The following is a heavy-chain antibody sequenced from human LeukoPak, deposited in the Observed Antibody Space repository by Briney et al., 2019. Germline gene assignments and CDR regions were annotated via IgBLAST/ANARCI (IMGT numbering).Heavy chain of an antibody. Sequence: PSETLSLTCSVSGDFISSGGHYWGWLRQPPGKGLEWIGSIFYSGTTYFNPSLRSRVTISVDTSKNGFSLKLSSVTAADTAVYFCARQIAASTLYYFDRWGQGAVVTVSS. D-gene: IGHD6-6*01. V-gene: IGHV4-39*01. J-gene: IGHJ4*02. CDR2: IFYSGTT. CDR1: GDFISSGGHY. CDR3: ARQIAASTLYYFDR.